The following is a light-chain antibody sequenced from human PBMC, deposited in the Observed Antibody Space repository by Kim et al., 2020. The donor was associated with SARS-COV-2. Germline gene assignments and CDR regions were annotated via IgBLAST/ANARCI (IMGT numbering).Light chain of an antibody. J-gene: IGKJ5*01. CDR3: QQYYNLIT. CDR2: GAS. V-gene: IGKV3-15*01. CDR1: QSVSSD. Sequence: EIVMTQSPATLSVSPGARATLSCRASQSVSSDLAWYQHKPGQAPRLLIYGASTRATGLPARFSGSGSGTEFTLTISSLQSEDSAVYYCQQYYNLITFGQGTRLEIK.